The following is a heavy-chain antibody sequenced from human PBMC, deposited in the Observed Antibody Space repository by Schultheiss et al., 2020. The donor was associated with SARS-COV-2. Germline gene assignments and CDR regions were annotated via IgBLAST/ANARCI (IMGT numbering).Heavy chain of an antibody. D-gene: IGHD5-24*01. Sequence: GESLKISCKASGYNFRGYYIHWVRQAPGQGLEWMGWINPNSGGTKYARKFQDRVTMTRDTSTSTAYMELRRLRSDDTALFYCATGQMTDFHYWGQGVLVTVSS. J-gene: IGHJ4*02. CDR1: GYNFRGYY. CDR3: ATGQMTDFHY. V-gene: IGHV1-2*02. CDR2: INPNSGGT.